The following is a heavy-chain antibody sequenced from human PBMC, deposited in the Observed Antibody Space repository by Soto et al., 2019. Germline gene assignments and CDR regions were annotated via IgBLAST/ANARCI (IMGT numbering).Heavy chain of an antibody. D-gene: IGHD1-26*01. CDR3: AKDMSGGIYYVSSLFDY. V-gene: IGHV3-9*01. Sequence: GGSLRLSCAASGFTFDDYAMHWVRQAPGKGLEWVAGISWDSGSIGYADSVKGRFTISRDNAKNSLYLQMNSLRAEDTALYYCAKDMSGGIYYVSSLFDYWGQGTLVTVSS. J-gene: IGHJ4*02. CDR1: GFTFDDYA. CDR2: ISWDSGSI.